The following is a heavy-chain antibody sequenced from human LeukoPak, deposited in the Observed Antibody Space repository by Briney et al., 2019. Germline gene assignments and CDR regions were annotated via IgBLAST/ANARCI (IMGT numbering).Heavy chain of an antibody. Sequence: PSETLSLTCTVSGYSISDGYYWGWVRQPPGKGLECLGNIYRTGSTYYNPSLKSRLSISVDTSKNQFSLKVSSVTAADTAVYYCARDPSSSSSRNSAFDIWGQGTTVTVSS. CDR2: IYRTGST. CDR3: ARDPSSSSSRNSAFDI. J-gene: IGHJ3*02. V-gene: IGHV4-38-2*02. D-gene: IGHD6-6*01. CDR1: GYSISDGYY.